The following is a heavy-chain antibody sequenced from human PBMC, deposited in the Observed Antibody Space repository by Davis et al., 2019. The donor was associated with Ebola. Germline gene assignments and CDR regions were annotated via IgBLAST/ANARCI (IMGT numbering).Heavy chain of an antibody. V-gene: IGHV3-23*01. CDR2: ISGSGDST. CDR3: ARDGITIFGVVMVHGVDV. D-gene: IGHD3-3*01. Sequence: GESLKISCVGSRFTFSSYAMSWVRQAPGKGLEWVAGISGSGDSTYYAESVKGRFTISRDSSKNTLFLQMNSLRAEDTAVYYCARDGITIFGVVMVHGVDVWGQGTTVTVSS. J-gene: IGHJ6*02. CDR1: RFTFSSYA.